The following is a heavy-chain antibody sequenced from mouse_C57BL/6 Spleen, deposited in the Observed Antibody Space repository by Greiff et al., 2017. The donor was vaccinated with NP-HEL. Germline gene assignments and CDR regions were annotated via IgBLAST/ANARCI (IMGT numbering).Heavy chain of an antibody. D-gene: IGHD1-1*01. CDR1: GYTFTSYW. Sequence: QVQLQQSGAELVKPGASVKVSCKASGYTFTSYWMHWVKQRPGQGLEWIGRIHPSDSDTNYNQKFKGKATLTVDKSSSTAYMQLSSLTSEDSAVYYCATPLYYGSRDYAMDYWGQGTSVTVSS. CDR2: IHPSDSDT. J-gene: IGHJ4*01. V-gene: IGHV1-74*01. CDR3: ATPLYYGSRDYAMDY.